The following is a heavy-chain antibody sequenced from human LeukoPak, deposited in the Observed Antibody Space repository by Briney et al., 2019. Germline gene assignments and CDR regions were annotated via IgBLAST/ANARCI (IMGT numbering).Heavy chain of an antibody. V-gene: IGHV1-46*01. CDR1: GGTFSSYA. CDR3: ALQLERPRSLTE. D-gene: IGHD1-1*01. J-gene: IGHJ4*02. CDR2: INPSGGST. Sequence: ASVKVSCTASGGTFSSYAISWVRQAPGQGLEWMGIINPSGGSTSYAQKFQGRVTMTRDTSTSTVYMELSSLRSEDTAVYYCALQLERPRSLTEWGQGTLVTVSS.